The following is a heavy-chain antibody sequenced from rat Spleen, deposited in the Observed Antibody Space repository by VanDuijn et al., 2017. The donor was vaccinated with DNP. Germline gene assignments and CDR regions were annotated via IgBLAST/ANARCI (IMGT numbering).Heavy chain of an antibody. CDR3: TRWGFMDA. CDR1: GFTFSHYY. CDR2: ISPGDGNT. Sequence: EVQLVESGGGLVQPGRSMKLSCVASGFTFSHYYMAWVRQAPTKGLEWVASISPGDGNTYYRDSVKGRFTISRDNAKNTQYLQMDSLRSEDTATYYCTRWGFMDAWGQGTSVTVSS. J-gene: IGHJ4*01. V-gene: IGHV5-25*01. D-gene: IGHD4-3*01.